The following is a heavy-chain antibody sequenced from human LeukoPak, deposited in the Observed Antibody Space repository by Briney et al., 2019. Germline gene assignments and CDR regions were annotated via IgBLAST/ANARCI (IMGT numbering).Heavy chain of an antibody. CDR2: IYTSGST. CDR3: ARSEYSYGADAFDI. Sequence: SETLSLTCTVSGGSISSYYWSWIRQPAGKGLEWIGRIYTSGSTNYSPSLKSRVTISVDTSKNQFSLKLSSVTAADTAVYYCARSEYSYGADAFDIWGQGTMVTVSS. CDR1: GGSISSYY. J-gene: IGHJ3*02. V-gene: IGHV4-4*07. D-gene: IGHD5-18*01.